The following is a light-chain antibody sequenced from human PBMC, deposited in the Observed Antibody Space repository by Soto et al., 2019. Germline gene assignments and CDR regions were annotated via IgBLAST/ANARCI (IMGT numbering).Light chain of an antibody. J-gene: IGLJ1*01. Sequence: QSALTQPASVSGSPGQSIPISCTGTSSDVGSYNLVSWYQHHPGKAPKLMIYEGTKRPSGVSNRFSGSKSGNTASLTISGLQAEDEGDYYCCSNAGSNNVFGTGTKLTVL. CDR1: SSDVGSYNL. V-gene: IGLV2-23*03. CDR3: CSNAGSNNV. CDR2: EGT.